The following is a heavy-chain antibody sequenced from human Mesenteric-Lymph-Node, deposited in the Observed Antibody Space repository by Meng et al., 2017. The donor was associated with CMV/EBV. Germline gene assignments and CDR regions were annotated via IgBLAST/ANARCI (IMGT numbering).Heavy chain of an antibody. D-gene: IGHD6-13*01. V-gene: IGHV1-69*10. CDR1: GGTFSSYA. CDR2: IIPILGIA. Sequence: SVKVSCKASGGTFSSYAISWVRQAPGQGLEWMGGIIPILGIANYAQKFQGRVTITADKSTSTAYMELSSLRSEDTAVYYCARAYRRTISSSWYDPRGYYYYYGMDVWGQGTTVTVSS. J-gene: IGHJ6*02. CDR3: ARAYRRTISSSWYDPRGYYYYYGMDV.